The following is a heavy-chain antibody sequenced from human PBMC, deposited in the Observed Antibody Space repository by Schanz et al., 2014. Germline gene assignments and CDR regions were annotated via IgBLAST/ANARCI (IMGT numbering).Heavy chain of an antibody. D-gene: IGHD2-21*02. Sequence: EVQLLESGGGLVQPGGSLRLSCAASGFNFNNFAMTWVRQAPGKGLEWVAAVSSRSDEIKYADSVRGRFTISRDNSRSTMYLQMNSLRAEDTAVYFCAKDLGVDCGDGCFNWYFDLWGRGTLVTVSS. CDR2: VSSRSDEI. CDR1: GFNFNNFA. CDR3: AKDLGVDCGDGCFNWYFDL. V-gene: IGHV3-23*05. J-gene: IGHJ2*01.